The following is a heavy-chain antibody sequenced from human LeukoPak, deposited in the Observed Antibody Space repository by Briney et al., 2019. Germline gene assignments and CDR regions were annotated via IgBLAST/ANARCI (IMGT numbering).Heavy chain of an antibody. V-gene: IGHV4-59*08. CDR1: GGSISTYY. Sequence: SETLSLTCTVSGGSISTYYWSWIRQPPGKGLEWIGYIYYSGTTEYNPSLKSRVTMSVDTSKNQFSPNLSSVTAADTAVYYCARDYGIAAPFFDYWGQGTLVTVSS. D-gene: IGHD6-25*01. CDR3: ARDYGIAAPFFDY. CDR2: IYYSGTT. J-gene: IGHJ4*02.